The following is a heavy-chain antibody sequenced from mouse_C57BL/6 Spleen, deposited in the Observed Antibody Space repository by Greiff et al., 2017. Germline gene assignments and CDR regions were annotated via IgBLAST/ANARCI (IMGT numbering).Heavy chain of an antibody. Sequence: QVQLQQSGPELVKPGASVKISCKASGYAFSSSWMNWVKQRPGKGLEWIGRIYPGDGDTNYNGKFKGKATLTAEQSSSTAYMQLSSLTSEDSAVYFCASSTMVPFAYWGQGTLVTVSA. CDR3: ASSTMVPFAY. CDR2: IYPGDGDT. J-gene: IGHJ3*01. CDR1: GYAFSSSW. V-gene: IGHV1-82*01. D-gene: IGHD2-1*01.